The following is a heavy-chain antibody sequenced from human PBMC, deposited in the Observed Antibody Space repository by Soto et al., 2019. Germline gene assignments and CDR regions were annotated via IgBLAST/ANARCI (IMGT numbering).Heavy chain of an antibody. J-gene: IGHJ4*02. V-gene: IGHV4-28*01. CDR2: IYYSGTT. CDR3: ARREIQGPIDY. D-gene: IGHD1-26*01. CDR1: GYSISSSNW. Sequence: QVQLQESGPGLVKPSDTLSLTCAVSGYSISSSNWWGWIRQPPGKGLEWIGYIYYSGTTYYNPSLTSRVTMSVDTSKNQFSLKLTSVTAVDTAVSYCARREIQGPIDYWGQGTLVTVSS.